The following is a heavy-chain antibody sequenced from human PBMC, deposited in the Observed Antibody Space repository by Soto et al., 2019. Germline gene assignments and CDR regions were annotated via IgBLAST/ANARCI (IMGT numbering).Heavy chain of an antibody. V-gene: IGHV3-13*01. J-gene: IGHJ3*02. CDR2: IGTAGDT. D-gene: IGHD6-6*01. CDR1: GFTFSSYD. CDR3: ARGARAARPGLAFDI. Sequence: GGSLRLSCAASGFTFSSYDMHWVRQATGKGLEWVSAIGTAGDTYYPGSVKGRFTISRENAKNSLYLQMNSLRAGDTAVYYCARGARAARPGLAFDIWGQGTMVTVS.